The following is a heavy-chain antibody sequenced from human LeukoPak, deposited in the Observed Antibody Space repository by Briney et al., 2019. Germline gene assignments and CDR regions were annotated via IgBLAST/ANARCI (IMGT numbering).Heavy chain of an antibody. Sequence: GGSLRLSCAASGFTFSSYAMSWVRQAPGKGLEWVSAISGSGGSTYYADSVKGRFTISRDNSKNTLYLQMNSLRAEDTAVYYCARRSYGSGGHPSYGMDVWGQGTTVTVSS. CDR1: GFTFSSYA. J-gene: IGHJ6*02. V-gene: IGHV3-23*01. CDR2: ISGSGGST. D-gene: IGHD5-18*01. CDR3: ARRSYGSGGHPSYGMDV.